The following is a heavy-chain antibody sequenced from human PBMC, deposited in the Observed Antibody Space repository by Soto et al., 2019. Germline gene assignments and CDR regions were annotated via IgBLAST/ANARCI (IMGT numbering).Heavy chain of an antibody. CDR2: ISRSSRNI. CDR1: GVTFSNYT. J-gene: IGHJ6*02. V-gene: IGHV3-21*01. Sequence: GGSLRLSCADSGVTFSNYTMNWVRQAPGKGLEWVSSISRSSRNIYYADSLKGRFTISRDNAKNALYLQMNSLRAEDTAVYYCARDLKVAGTNSFYYYGMDVWGQGTTGTVSS. D-gene: IGHD6-19*01. CDR3: ARDLKVAGTNSFYYYGMDV.